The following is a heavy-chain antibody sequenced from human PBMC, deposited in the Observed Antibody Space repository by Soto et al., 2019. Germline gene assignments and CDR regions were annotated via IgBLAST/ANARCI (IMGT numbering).Heavy chain of an antibody. D-gene: IGHD3-10*01. Sequence: EVQLVESGGGLVQPGGSLRLSCAASGFTFSSYWMHWVRQAPGKGLVWLSRIKGDESGTNYADSVKGRFTISRDNAKNTVDLEMNRLGGGDKGGDFWGRGGLGTYLPDFWGQGTLVTVSS. J-gene: IGHJ4*02. V-gene: IGHV3-74*01. CDR1: GFTFSSYW. CDR2: IKGDESGT. CDR3: GRGGLGTYLPDF.